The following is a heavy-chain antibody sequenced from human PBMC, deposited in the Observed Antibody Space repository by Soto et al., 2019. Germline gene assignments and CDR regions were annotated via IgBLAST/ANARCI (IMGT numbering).Heavy chain of an antibody. Sequence: PSETLSLTCTVSGGSISSGGYYWSLIRQHPGKGLEWIGYIYYSGSTYYNPSLKSRVTISVDTSKNQFSLKLSSVTVADTAVYYCAASCVACGGFNYYGMDVWGQGTTVTVSS. J-gene: IGHJ6*02. CDR3: AASCVACGGFNYYGMDV. CDR2: IYYSGST. V-gene: IGHV4-31*03. CDR1: GGSISSGGYY. D-gene: IGHD5-12*01.